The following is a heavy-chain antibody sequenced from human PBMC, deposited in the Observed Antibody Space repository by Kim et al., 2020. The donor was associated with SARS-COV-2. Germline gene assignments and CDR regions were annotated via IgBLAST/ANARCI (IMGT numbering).Heavy chain of an antibody. J-gene: IGHJ4*02. Sequence: GGSLRLSCAASGFTFSSYAMSWVRQAPGKGLEWVSAISGSGGSTYYADSVKGRFTISRDNSKNTLYLQMNSLRAEDTAVYYCAKVPQSMRWLQSLAGFDYWGQGTLVTVSS. V-gene: IGHV3-23*01. CDR3: AKVPQSMRWLQSLAGFDY. CDR1: GFTFSSYA. D-gene: IGHD5-12*01. CDR2: ISGSGGST.